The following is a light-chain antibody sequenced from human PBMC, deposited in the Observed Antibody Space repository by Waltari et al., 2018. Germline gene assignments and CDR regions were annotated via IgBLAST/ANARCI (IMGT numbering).Light chain of an antibody. J-gene: IGKJ3*01. CDR2: AAS. Sequence: EIVLTQYPGTLSWSPGERATLSCRASQSVSSSYLAWFQQKPGQAPRLLIYAASSRATGIPDRFSGSGSGTDFTLTISRLEPEDFAVYYCQQYGSSPLFTFGPGTKVDIK. CDR1: QSVSSSY. CDR3: QQYGSSPLFT. V-gene: IGKV3-20*01.